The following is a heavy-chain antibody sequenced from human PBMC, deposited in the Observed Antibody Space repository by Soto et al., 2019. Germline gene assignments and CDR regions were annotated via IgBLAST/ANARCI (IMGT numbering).Heavy chain of an antibody. Sequence: SETLSLTCTVSGASFTSSNSFWGWIRQPPGKGLEWIGSILYFGSTYYNPSLESRVSISVDTSENQFSLRLTSMTAADTAVYYCARDACSGGSCYGNWFDPWGQGTLVTVSS. CDR2: ILYFGST. CDR1: GASFTSSNSF. V-gene: IGHV4-39*02. CDR3: ARDACSGGSCYGNWFDP. J-gene: IGHJ5*02. D-gene: IGHD2-15*01.